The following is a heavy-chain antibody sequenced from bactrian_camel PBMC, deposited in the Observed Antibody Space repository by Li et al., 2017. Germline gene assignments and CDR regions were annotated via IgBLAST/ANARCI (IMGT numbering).Heavy chain of an antibody. CDR3: AARSSWFCLSWSASDFNY. CDR2: IDSDGNT. D-gene: IGHD6*01. J-gene: IGHJ6*01. Sequence: VQLVESGGGSVQSGGSLRLSCAASGYTYSRLCMAWFRQAPGKEREGVAAIDSDGNTSYADSVKGRFTISQDNAKNTVYLQMNSLKPEDTAMYYCAARSSWFCLSWSASDFNYWGQGTQVTVS. CDR1: GYTYSRLC. V-gene: IGHV3S53*01.